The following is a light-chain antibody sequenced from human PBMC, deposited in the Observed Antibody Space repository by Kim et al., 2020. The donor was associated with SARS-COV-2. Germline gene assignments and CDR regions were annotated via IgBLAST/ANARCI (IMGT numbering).Light chain of an antibody. V-gene: IGLV1-40*01. CDR3: QSYDIGLSGGV. CDR2: ANF. CDR1: SLNIGAGYA. J-gene: IGLJ3*02. Sequence: QSVLTQPPSVSGAPGQRVTISCTGSSLNIGAGYAVHWYQQLPGTAPKLLIYANFNRPSGVPDRFSGSKSGTSASLAITGLQAEDEADYYCQSYDIGLSGGVFGGGTQLTVL.